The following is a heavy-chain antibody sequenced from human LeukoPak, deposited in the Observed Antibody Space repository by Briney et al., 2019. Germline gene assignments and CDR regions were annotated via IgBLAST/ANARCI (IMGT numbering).Heavy chain of an antibody. J-gene: IGHJ3*02. V-gene: IGHV3-15*01. CDR1: GFTFSNAW. CDR3: TTAISMTRGAFDI. CDR2: IKGKTDGGTT. D-gene: IGHD3-22*01. Sequence: GGSLRLSCVVSGFTFSNAWMSWVRQAPGKGLEWVGRIKGKTDGGTTDYAAPVKGRFTISRDDSKNTLYLQMNSLKTEDTGVYYCTTAISMTRGAFDIWGQGTMVTVSS.